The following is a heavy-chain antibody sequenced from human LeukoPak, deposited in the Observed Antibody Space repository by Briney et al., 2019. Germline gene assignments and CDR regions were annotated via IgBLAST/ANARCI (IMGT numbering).Heavy chain of an antibody. CDR3: ASPVAGLEGSYGMDV. D-gene: IGHD6-19*01. V-gene: IGHV1-8*01. J-gene: IGHJ6*02. CDR2: MNPKSGNT. CDR1: GYTFTSYD. Sequence: ASVKVSCKASGYTFTSYDISWVRQATGQGLEWMGWMNPKSGNTGYAQKFQGRVTMTRNTSISTAYMELSSLRSEDTAVYYCASPVAGLEGSYGMDVWGQGTTLTVSS.